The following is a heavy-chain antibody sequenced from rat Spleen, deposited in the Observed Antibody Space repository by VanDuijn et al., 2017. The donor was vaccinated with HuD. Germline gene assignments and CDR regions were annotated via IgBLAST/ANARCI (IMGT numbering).Heavy chain of an antibody. CDR3: ARDEGPYVMDA. D-gene: IGHD1-11*01. CDR2: MLSDGDT. V-gene: IGHV2-32*01. Sequence: QVQLKESGPGLVQPSQTLSPTCTVSGFSLTSNGVSWVRQPPGKGLEWMGVMLSDGDTSYNSALKSRLNISRETSKSQVFLKMSSLQTEDTATYYCARDEGPYVMDAWGQGASVTVSS. J-gene: IGHJ4*01. CDR1: GFSLTSNG.